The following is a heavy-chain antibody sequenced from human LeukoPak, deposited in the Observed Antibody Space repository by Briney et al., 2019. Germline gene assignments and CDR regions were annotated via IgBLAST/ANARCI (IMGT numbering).Heavy chain of an antibody. CDR3: ARDGIRYFDWLSLYYYYYGMDV. V-gene: IGHV1-18*01. D-gene: IGHD3-9*01. CDR2: ISAYNGNT. J-gene: IGHJ6*02. Sequence: ASVKVSCKASGYTFTSYGISWVRQAPGQGLEWMVWISAYNGNTNYAQKLQGRVTMTTDTSTSTAYMELRSLRSDDTALYFRARDGIRYFDWLSLYYYYYGMDVWGQGTTVTVSS. CDR1: GYTFTSYG.